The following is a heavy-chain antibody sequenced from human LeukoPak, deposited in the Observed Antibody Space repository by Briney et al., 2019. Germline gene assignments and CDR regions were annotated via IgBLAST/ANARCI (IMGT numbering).Heavy chain of an antibody. J-gene: IGHJ4*02. V-gene: IGHV1-18*01. D-gene: IGHD6-19*01. CDR1: GYTFTSFV. CDR2: INGYNGNT. Sequence: ASVKVSFKASGYTFTSFVISWVRQAPGQGLEWMGWINGYNGNTNYAQKFQGRVTLTTDTSTSTAYMELRSLRSDDTAVYYCARGIAVAATGDYWGQGTLVTVSS. CDR3: ARGIAVAATGDY.